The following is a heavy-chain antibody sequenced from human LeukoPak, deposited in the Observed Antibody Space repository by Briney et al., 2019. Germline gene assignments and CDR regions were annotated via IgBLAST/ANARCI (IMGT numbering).Heavy chain of an antibody. CDR1: GGSFSGYY. Sequence: PSETLSLTCAVYGGSFSGYYWSWIRQPPGKGLEWIGEINHSGSTNYNPSLKSRVTISVDTSKNQFSLKLSSVTAADTAVYYCARARYSMTSLLNWFDPWGQGTLVTVSS. J-gene: IGHJ5*02. CDR2: INHSGST. CDR3: ARARYSMTSLLNWFDP. D-gene: IGHD4-4*01. V-gene: IGHV4-34*01.